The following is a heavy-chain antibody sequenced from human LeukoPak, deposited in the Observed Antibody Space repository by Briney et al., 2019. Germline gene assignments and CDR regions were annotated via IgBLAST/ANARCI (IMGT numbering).Heavy chain of an antibody. CDR3: AKLVAKLRPWLDYYGYGMDV. V-gene: IGHV3-23*01. Sequence: GGSLRLSCAASGFTFSSYAMSWVRQAPGKGLEWVSAISGSGGSTYYADSVKGRFTISRDNSKNTLYLQMNSLRAEDTAVYYCAKLVAKLRPWLDYYGYGMDVWGQGTTVTVSS. CDR1: GFTFSSYA. J-gene: IGHJ6*02. D-gene: IGHD2-15*01. CDR2: ISGSGGST.